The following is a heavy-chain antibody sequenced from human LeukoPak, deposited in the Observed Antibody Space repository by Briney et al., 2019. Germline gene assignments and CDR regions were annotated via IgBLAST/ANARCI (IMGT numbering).Heavy chain of an antibody. J-gene: IGHJ4*02. CDR3: ARFEVGYCSSTSCYGIDY. CDR2: INAGNGNT. V-gene: IGHV1-3*01. D-gene: IGHD2-2*01. CDR1: GYTFTSYA. Sequence: ASVKVSCKASGYTFTSYAMHWVRQAPGQRLEWMGWINAGNGNTKYSQKFQGRATITRDTSASTAYMELSSLRSEDTAVYYCARFEVGYCSSTSCYGIDYWGQGTLVTVSS.